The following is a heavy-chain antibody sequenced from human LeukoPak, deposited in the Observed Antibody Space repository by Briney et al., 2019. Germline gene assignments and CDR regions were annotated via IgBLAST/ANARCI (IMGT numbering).Heavy chain of an antibody. V-gene: IGHV3-30*04. D-gene: IGHD3-22*01. CDR3: ARDGGHYYDSSGYYRVNYYYYGMDV. Sequence: GRSLRLSCEFSGIIFSTYAMNWVRQAPGKGLEWVAVISYDGSNKYYADSVKGRFTISRDNSKNTLYLQMNSLRAEDTAVYYCARDGGHYYDSSGYYRVNYYYYGMDVWGQGTTVTVSS. CDR2: ISYDGSNK. CDR1: GIIFSTYA. J-gene: IGHJ6*02.